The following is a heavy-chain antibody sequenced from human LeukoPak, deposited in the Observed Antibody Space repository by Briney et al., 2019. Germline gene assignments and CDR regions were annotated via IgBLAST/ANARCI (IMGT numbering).Heavy chain of an antibody. D-gene: IGHD5-24*01. J-gene: IGHJ4*02. CDR1: GFTFDDYA. CDR3: VAIETGATIRNDY. V-gene: IGHV3-9*01. Sequence: GGSLRLSCAASGFTFDDYAMHWVRQAPGKGLEWVSGISWNRGSIDYAASVKGRFTISRDNAKNSLYLQMNSLRVEDTALYYCVAIETGATIRNDYWGQGTLVTVSS. CDR2: ISWNRGSI.